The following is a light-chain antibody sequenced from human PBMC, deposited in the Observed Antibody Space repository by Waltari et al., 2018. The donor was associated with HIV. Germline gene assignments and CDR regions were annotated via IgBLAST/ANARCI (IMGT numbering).Light chain of an antibody. CDR1: SSNIGTNY. V-gene: IGLV1-47*01. J-gene: IGLJ3*02. CDR3: AVWDDSLSGWV. CDR2: RSN. Sequence: QSVLTQPPSASGTPGQRVTFSCSGSSSNIGTNYVYWYQQLPRTAPKLLIYRSNQGPSGVPDRFSGSKAGTSASRAISGLRSEDEADYYCAVWDDSLSGWVFGGGTKLTVL.